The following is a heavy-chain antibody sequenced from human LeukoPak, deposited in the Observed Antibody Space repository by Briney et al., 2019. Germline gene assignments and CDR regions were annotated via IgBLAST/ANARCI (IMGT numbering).Heavy chain of an antibody. CDR3: ARFKAVREDGYSFDY. J-gene: IGHJ4*02. D-gene: IGHD5-24*01. CDR2: IYYSGST. CDR1: GGSISSYY. Sequence: SETPSLTCTISGGSISSYYWSWIRQPPGKGLEWIGYIYYSGSTNYNPSLKSRVTISVDTSKNQFSLKLSSVTAADTAVYYCARFKAVREDGYSFDYWGQGTLVTVSS. V-gene: IGHV4-59*01.